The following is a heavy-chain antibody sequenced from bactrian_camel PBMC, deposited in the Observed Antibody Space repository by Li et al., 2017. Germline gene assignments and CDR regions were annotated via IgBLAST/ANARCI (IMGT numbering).Heavy chain of an antibody. V-gene: IGHV3S31*01. Sequence: DVQLVESGGGLVQPGGSLRLSCAASGFTFSNYHMSWVRQAPGKGLEWVSRIIHDGDTTSYADSVKGRFTISKDYAKNTLYLDMNSLKPDDTAMYFCAAIHVPVARCTAIDAVAYADFSTWGQGTQVTVS. J-gene: IGHJ6*01. D-gene: IGHD1*01. CDR1: GFTFSNYH. CDR2: IIHDGDTT. CDR3: AAIHVPVARCTAIDAVAYADFST.